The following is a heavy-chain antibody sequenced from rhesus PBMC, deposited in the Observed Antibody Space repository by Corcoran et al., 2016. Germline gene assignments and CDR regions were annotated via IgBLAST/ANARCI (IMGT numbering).Heavy chain of an antibody. D-gene: IGHD6-19*01. J-gene: IGHJ4*01. V-gene: IGHV3-72*01. CDR1: GFTFSSYA. Sequence: EVQLVESGGGLVQPGGSLRLSCAASGFTFSSYAMQWVHQAPGKGLEWVSALGPGGDTYYADAVKGRFTISRDNAKNSLYLQMNSLRAEDTAVYYCAREVGSNHFDYWGQGVLVTVSS. CDR2: LGPGGDT. CDR3: AREVGSNHFDY.